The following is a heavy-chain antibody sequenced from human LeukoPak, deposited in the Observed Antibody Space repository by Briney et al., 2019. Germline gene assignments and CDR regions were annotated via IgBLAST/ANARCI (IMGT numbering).Heavy chain of an antibody. CDR2: TYHRSKWYN. Sequence: SQTLSLTCAISGDSVSSNSAAWRWIRQSPSRGLEWLGSTYHRSKWYNDYALSVIGRISVNPDTPKNEFSLQLNSVTPEDTAVYYCARGGKYSFDYWGQGTLVTVSS. V-gene: IGHV6-1*01. CDR3: ARGGKYSFDY. CDR1: GDSVSSNSAA. J-gene: IGHJ4*02. D-gene: IGHD1-26*01.